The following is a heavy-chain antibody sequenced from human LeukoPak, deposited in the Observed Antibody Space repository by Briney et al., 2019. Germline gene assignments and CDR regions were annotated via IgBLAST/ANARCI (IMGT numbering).Heavy chain of an antibody. J-gene: IGHJ4*02. D-gene: IGHD5-12*01. CDR1: GFTLSSYA. CDR3: ARDFGGSTSGYDWRQDGSLDY. CDR2: ISYDGSNK. V-gene: IGHV3-30*04. Sequence: GGSLRLSCAASGFTLSSYAMHWVRQAPGKGLEWVAVISYDGSNKYYADSVKGRFTISRDNSKNTLYLQMNSLRAEDTAVYYCARDFGGSTSGYDWRQDGSLDYWGQGTLVTVSS.